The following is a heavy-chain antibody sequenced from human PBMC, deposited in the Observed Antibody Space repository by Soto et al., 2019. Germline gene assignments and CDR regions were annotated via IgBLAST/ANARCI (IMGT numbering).Heavy chain of an antibody. D-gene: IGHD3-22*01. CDR3: ARDYYDSSGYSVPLDV. J-gene: IGHJ6*02. CDR1: GGSISGDGYS. CDR2: IYHSGST. V-gene: IGHV4-30-2*01. Sequence: LSLTCAGSGGSISGDGYSCSWIRQPPGKGLEWIGYIYHSGSTYYNPSLKSRVTISVDRSKNQFSLKLSSVTAADTAVYYCARDYYDSSGYSVPLDVWGQGTMVTVSS.